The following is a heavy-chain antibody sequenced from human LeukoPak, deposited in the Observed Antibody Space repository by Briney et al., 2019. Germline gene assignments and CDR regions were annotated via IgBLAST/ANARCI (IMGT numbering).Heavy chain of an antibody. CDR2: ISWNSGSI. D-gene: IGHD4-11*01. CDR3: AKGVTTHYYYYGMDV. Sequence: GRSLRLSCAGSGFTFDDYAMHWVRQAPGKGLEWVSGISWNSGSIGYADSVKGRFTISRDNAKNSLYLQMNSLRAEDTALYYCAKGVTTHYYYYGMDVWGQGTTVTVSS. J-gene: IGHJ6*02. CDR1: GFTFDDYA. V-gene: IGHV3-9*01.